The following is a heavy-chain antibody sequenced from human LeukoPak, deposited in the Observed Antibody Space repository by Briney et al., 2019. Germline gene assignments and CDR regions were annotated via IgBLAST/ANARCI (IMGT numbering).Heavy chain of an antibody. D-gene: IGHD6-19*01. Sequence: GESLKISCKGSGYSFSNYWIGWVRQMPGKGLEWMGIIYPGDSETRYSPSFRGQVIISADKSISTAYLQWSSLKASDTAMYYCVRHEGSISGWPFDYWGQGTLVTVSS. CDR2: IYPGDSET. J-gene: IGHJ4*02. CDR1: GYSFSNYW. V-gene: IGHV5-51*01. CDR3: VRHEGSISGWPFDY.